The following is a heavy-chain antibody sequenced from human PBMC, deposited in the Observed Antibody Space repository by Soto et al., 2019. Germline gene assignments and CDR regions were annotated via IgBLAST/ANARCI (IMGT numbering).Heavy chain of an antibody. CDR2: IRSGSSYT. CDR3: ARDRNRYDSWSGYYTSYYYYGMDV. CDR1: GFSFSDYY. D-gene: IGHD3-3*01. V-gene: IGHV3-11*06. Sequence: QVQLVESGGVLVKPGGSLRLSCAASGFSFSDYYMSWIRQAPGKGLEWVSYIRSGSSYTNYADSVKGRFTISRDDAKNSLYLQMNSLRVEDTAVYYCARDRNRYDSWSGYYTSYYYYGMDVWGQGTTVTVSS. J-gene: IGHJ6*02.